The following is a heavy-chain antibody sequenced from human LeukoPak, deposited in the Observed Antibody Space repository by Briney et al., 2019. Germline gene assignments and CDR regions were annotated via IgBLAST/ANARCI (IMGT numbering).Heavy chain of an antibody. CDR3: ATDGTYGQGYFDF. J-gene: IGHJ4*02. CDR1: GLTVSGKY. D-gene: IGHD3-10*01. V-gene: IGHV3-53*01. CDR2: IYSGGRL. Sequence: GGSLRLSCAASGLTVSGKYMMWVRQAPGKRLEWVSLIYSGGRLYYADSVRGRFTISRDTSKNTLFLQLSSLRAEDTALYYCATDGTYGQGYFDFWGLGTLVTVSS.